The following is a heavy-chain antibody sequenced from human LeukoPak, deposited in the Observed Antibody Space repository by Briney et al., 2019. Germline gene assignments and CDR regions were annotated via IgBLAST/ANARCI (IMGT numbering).Heavy chain of an antibody. CDR2: ICYDGSNK. V-gene: IGHV3-33*01. Sequence: PGGSLRLSCAASGFTFSSYGMHWVRQAPGKGLEWGAVICYDGSNKYYADSVKGRFTISRDNSKNTLYLQMNSLRAEDTAVYYCARDYGDYGNLGYFDYWGQGTLVTVSS. D-gene: IGHD4-17*01. CDR1: GFTFSSYG. CDR3: ARDYGDYGNLGYFDY. J-gene: IGHJ4*02.